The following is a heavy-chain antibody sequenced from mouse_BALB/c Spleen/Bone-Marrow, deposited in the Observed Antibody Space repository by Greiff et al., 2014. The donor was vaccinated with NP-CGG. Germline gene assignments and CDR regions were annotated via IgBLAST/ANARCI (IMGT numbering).Heavy chain of an antibody. Sequence: EVQLQESGAELVKPGASVKLSCTASGFNFKDSYMHWVKQRPEQGLEWIGRIDPANGNTKYDPKFQGKATLTADTSSNTAYLQLSSLTSEDTAVYYCAKYGGLHYAMDYWGQGTSVTVSS. J-gene: IGHJ4*01. CDR3: AKYGGLHYAMDY. V-gene: IGHV14-3*02. CDR1: GFNFKDSY. D-gene: IGHD2-4*01. CDR2: IDPANGNT.